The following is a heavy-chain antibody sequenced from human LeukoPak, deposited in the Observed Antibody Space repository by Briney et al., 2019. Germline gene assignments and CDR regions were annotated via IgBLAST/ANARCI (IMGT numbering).Heavy chain of an antibody. V-gene: IGHV3-13*04. CDR2: VDIADGT. D-gene: IGHD1-26*01. CDR3: AKGMGSSRSSIDY. CDR1: GFTFSTYE. Sequence: GGSLRLSCAASGFTFSTYEMHWVRQLTGEGLEWVSAVDIADGTYYSGSVKGRFTVSRENAKNSLYLQMNSLRAGDTAVYYCAKGMGSSRSSIDYWGQGTVVTVSS. J-gene: IGHJ4*02.